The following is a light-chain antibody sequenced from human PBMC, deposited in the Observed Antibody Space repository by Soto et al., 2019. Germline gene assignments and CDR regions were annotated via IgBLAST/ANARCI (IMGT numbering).Light chain of an antibody. CDR1: QVISNY. V-gene: IGKV1-33*01. CDR2: DIS. Sequence: DIQMNQSASSLSASVGDRVTITCQASQVISNYLNWYQQKPGKAPKLLIYDISTLEIGVPSRFSRTGSVTDFTFTITGLQPEDIATYYCQQYENLPYTFGQGTKLEI. CDR3: QQYENLPYT. J-gene: IGKJ2*01.